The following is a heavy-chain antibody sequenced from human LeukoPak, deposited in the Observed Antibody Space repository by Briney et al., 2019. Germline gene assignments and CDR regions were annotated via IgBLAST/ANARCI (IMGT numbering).Heavy chain of an antibody. CDR1: GFTLNNYW. Sequence: GGSLRLSCAASGFTLNNYWMSWVRQAPGKGLEWVANIYQDGSLKHYVDSVKGRFTVSGDNAKNSLYLQMDSLRAEDTAVYYCARAGERDYNNGWFDYWAQGTLVTVSS. D-gene: IGHD6-19*01. V-gene: IGHV3-7*01. J-gene: IGHJ4*02. CDR3: ARAGERDYNNGWFDY. CDR2: IYQDGSLK.